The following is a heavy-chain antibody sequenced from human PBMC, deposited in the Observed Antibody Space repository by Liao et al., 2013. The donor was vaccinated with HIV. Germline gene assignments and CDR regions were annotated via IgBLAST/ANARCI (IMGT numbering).Heavy chain of an antibody. D-gene: IGHD1-14*01. CDR2: VNHSGST. CDR3: ARARGRGLVYYYYYMDV. CDR1: GGSFSGYY. J-gene: IGHJ6*03. V-gene: IGHV4-34*01. Sequence: QVQLQQWGAGLLKPSETLSLTCAVYGGSFSGYYWSWIRQPPREGAWSGLGKVNHSGSTNYNPSLKSRVTISVDTSKNQFSLKLSSVTAADTAVYYCARARGRGLVYYYYYMDVWGKGTTVTVSS.